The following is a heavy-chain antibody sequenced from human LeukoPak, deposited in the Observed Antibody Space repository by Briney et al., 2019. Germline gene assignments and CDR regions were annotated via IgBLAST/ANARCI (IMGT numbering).Heavy chain of an antibody. CDR3: ARTGGGSYYYYYYYMDV. Sequence: ASVKVSCKASGYTFTGYYMHWVRQAPGQGPEWMGVISPSGGSTTYAQKFQGRVTLTRDMSTSTDYLELSSLRSEDTAVYYCARTGGGSYYYYYYYMDVWGKGTTVTVSS. J-gene: IGHJ6*03. V-gene: IGHV1-46*01. CDR2: ISPSGGST. D-gene: IGHD1-26*01. CDR1: GYTFTGYY.